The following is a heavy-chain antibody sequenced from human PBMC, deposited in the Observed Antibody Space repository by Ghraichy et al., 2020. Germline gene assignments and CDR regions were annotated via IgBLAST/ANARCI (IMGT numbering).Heavy chain of an antibody. D-gene: IGHD6-19*01. J-gene: IGHJ4*02. CDR2: VYYTGDT. Sequence: SETLSLTCTVSGGSISSSSSYWGWIRQPPGKGLEWIGGVYYTGDTYYNPSLRSRVTMSVDTSKNQFSLNLTSVTAADTALYYCARQRSSGWYSGLFDSWGQGTQVTVSS. V-gene: IGHV4-39*01. CDR1: GGSISSSSSY. CDR3: ARQRSSGWYSGLFDS.